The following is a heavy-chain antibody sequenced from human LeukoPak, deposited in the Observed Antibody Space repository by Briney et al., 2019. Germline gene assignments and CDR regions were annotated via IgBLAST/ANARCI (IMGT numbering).Heavy chain of an antibody. V-gene: IGHV4-38-2*02. CDR3: ARYMDV. Sequence: SETLSLTCTVSGYSISSGYYWGWIRQPPGKGLEWIGSIYHSGSTYYNPSLKSRVTILVDTSKNQFSLKLSSVTAADTAVYYCARYMDVWGKGTTVTVSS. CDR1: GYSISSGYY. J-gene: IGHJ6*03. CDR2: IYHSGST.